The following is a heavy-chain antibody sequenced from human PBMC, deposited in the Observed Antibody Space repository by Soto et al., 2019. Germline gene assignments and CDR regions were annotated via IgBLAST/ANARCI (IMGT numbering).Heavy chain of an antibody. Sequence: QVLLVQSGPEVKKPGSSVKVSCKASGGTFNNYAINWVRQAPGKGIEWMGGIIPTFGTGNHAQKFQGRVTITADESMTTAYIELNSLRSADTAIYYCASFDGTLVRGGRSSPYEMDVWGQGTTVIVSS. D-gene: IGHD3-10*01. CDR1: GGTFNNYA. J-gene: IGHJ6*02. V-gene: IGHV1-69*01. CDR3: ASFDGTLVRGGRSSPYEMDV. CDR2: IIPTFGTG.